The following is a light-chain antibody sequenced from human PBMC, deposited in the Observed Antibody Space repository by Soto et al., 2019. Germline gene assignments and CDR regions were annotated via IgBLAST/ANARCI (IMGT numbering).Light chain of an antibody. CDR3: QQFYTYPIT. V-gene: IGKV1-13*02. Sequence: AIQLSQSPSSLSASIGDRVTITCRASQTINSALAWYQQKPGKAPDLLIFDASTLESGVPSRFSGRRSGTDFTLTISSLQPEDFATYYCQQFYTYPITFGQGTRLEI. CDR1: QTINSA. CDR2: DAS. J-gene: IGKJ5*01.